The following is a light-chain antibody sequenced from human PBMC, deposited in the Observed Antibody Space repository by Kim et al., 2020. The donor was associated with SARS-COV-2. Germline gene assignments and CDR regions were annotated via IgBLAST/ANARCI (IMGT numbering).Light chain of an antibody. CDR2: RDS. CDR1: DSESKN. J-gene: IGLJ2*01. Sequence: VARGQTARITWGRKDSESKNVRRDQQKPGQAPVLVIYRDSNRPSGLPERVSGSSSGNTATLTISRAQAGDEADYYCQVWDGSTVVFGGGTQLTVL. CDR3: QVWDGSTVV. V-gene: IGLV3-9*01.